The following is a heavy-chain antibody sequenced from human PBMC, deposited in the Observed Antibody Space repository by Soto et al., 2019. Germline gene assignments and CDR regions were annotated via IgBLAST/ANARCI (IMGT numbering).Heavy chain of an antibody. CDR1: GGSISSSSYY. Sequence: PSETLSLTCTVSGGSISSSSYYWGWIRQPPGKGLEWIGSIYYSGSTYYNPSLKSRVTISVDTSKNQFSLKLSSVTAADTAVYYCASLNRTPYGMDVWGQGTTVTVSS. J-gene: IGHJ6*02. CDR3: ASLNRTPYGMDV. CDR2: IYYSGST. V-gene: IGHV4-39*01.